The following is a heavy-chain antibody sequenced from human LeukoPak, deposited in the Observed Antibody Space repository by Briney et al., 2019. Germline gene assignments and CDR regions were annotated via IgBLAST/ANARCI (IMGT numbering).Heavy chain of an antibody. V-gene: IGHV4-34*01. CDR2: INHSGST. J-gene: IGHJ4*02. CDR3: AGRPIDFWSGYSHNYFDY. CDR1: GGSFSGYY. D-gene: IGHD3-3*01. Sequence: SETLSLTCAVYGGSFSGYYWSWIRQPPGKGLEWIGEINHSGSTNYNPSLKSRVTISVDTSKNQFSLKLSSVTAADTAVYYCAGRPIDFWSGYSHNYFDYWGQGTLVTVSS.